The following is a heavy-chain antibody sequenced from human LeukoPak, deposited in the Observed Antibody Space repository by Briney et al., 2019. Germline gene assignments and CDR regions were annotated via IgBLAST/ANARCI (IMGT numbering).Heavy chain of an antibody. D-gene: IGHD5-18*01. J-gene: IGHJ4*02. CDR3: ARHSSGYGTDY. CDR2: IYYSGST. V-gene: IGHV4-39*01. Sequence: PSETLSLTCTVSGGSISSGDYYWGWIRQPPGKGLEWIGSIYYSGSTYYNPSLKSRVTISVDTSKNQFSLKLSSVTAADTAVYYCARHSSGYGTDYWGQGTLVTVSS. CDR1: GGSISSGDYY.